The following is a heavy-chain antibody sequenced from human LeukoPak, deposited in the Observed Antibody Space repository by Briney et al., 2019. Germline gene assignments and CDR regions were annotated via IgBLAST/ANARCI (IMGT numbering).Heavy chain of an antibody. Sequence: GGSLRLSCAASGFTFSSYAMSWVRQAPGKGLEWVSAISGSGGSTYYADSVKGRFTISRDNSKNTLYLQMNSLRAEDTAVYYCAKGTYDFRSGYHLSYFDYWGQGTLVTVSS. CDR3: AKGTYDFRSGYHLSYFDY. CDR2: ISGSGGST. D-gene: IGHD3-3*01. J-gene: IGHJ4*02. CDR1: GFTFSSYA. V-gene: IGHV3-23*01.